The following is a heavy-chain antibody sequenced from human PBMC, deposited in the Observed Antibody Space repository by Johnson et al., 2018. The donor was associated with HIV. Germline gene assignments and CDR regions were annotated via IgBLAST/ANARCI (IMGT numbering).Heavy chain of an antibody. CDR3: AKDSPGEGDAFDI. D-gene: IGHD3-10*01. CDR1: RFTFSVYG. CDR2: IKYDGSET. Sequence: QVQLVESGGGVVQPGGSLRLSCAASRFTFSVYGMHWVRQSPGKGLDWVAVIKYDGSETMYADSVKGRFSMSRDNSKNTLHRQMNSLRAEDTAVYYCAKDSPGEGDAFDIWGQGTMVTVSS. J-gene: IGHJ3*02. V-gene: IGHV3-30*02.